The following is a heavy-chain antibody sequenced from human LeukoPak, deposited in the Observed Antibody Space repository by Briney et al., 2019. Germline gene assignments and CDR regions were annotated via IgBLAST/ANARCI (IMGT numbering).Heavy chain of an antibody. CDR1: GFTFSNYA. D-gene: IGHD2-15*01. J-gene: IGHJ4*02. CDR2: ISGSGANT. Sequence: AGGSLRLSCAASGFTFSNYAMSWVRQAPGRGLEWVSTISGSGANTYCADSVKGRFTISRDNSKNTLYLQMNSLRADDTAIYYCAKGRALEVVAAFNYWGQGTVVTASS. V-gene: IGHV3-23*01. CDR3: AKGRALEVVAAFNY.